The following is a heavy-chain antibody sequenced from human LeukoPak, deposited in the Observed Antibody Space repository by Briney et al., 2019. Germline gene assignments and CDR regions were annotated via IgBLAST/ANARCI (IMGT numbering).Heavy chain of an antibody. D-gene: IGHD2-21*01. V-gene: IGHV3-48*03. CDR2: ISSSGSTK. CDR3: ARSLIPYFDY. J-gene: IGHJ4*02. Sequence: SGGSLRLSCAASGFTFSSYGMNWVRQAPGKGLEWVSFISSSGSTKYYADSVKGRFTISRDNAKSSLYLQMNSLRAEDTAVYYCARSLIPYFDYWGQGTLVTVSS. CDR1: GFTFSSYG.